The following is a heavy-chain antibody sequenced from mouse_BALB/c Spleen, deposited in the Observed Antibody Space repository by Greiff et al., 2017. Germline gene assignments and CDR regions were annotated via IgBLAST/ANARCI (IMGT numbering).Heavy chain of an antibody. V-gene: IGHV8-12*01. CDR1: GFSLSTSGMG. J-gene: IGHJ4*01. Sequence: QVTLKESGPGILQPSQTLSLTCSFSGFSLSTSGMGVSWIRQPSGKGLEWLAHIYWDDDKRYNPSLKSRLTISKDTSRNQVFLKITSVDTADTATYYCARRLTGYAMDYWGQGTSVTVSS. D-gene: IGHD1-3*01. CDR2: IYWDDDK. CDR3: ARRLTGYAMDY.